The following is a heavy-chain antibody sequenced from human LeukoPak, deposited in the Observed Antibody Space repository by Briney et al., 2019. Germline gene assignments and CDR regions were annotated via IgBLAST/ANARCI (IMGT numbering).Heavy chain of an antibody. CDR3: ARFSRTTGTWYFDY. Sequence: TGGSLRLSCAASGFTFSSYDMHWVRQATGKGLEWVSAIGTAGDTYYPGSVKGRFTISRENAKNSLYLQMNSLRAGDTAVYYCARFSRTTGTWYFDYWGQGTLVTVSS. D-gene: IGHD1-1*01. J-gene: IGHJ4*02. V-gene: IGHV3-13*01. CDR1: GFTFSSYD. CDR2: IGTAGDT.